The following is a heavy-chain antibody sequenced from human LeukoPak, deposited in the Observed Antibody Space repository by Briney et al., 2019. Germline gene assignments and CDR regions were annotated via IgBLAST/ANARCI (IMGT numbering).Heavy chain of an antibody. CDR2: IYTSGST. J-gene: IGHJ4*02. D-gene: IGHD4-17*01. CDR3: ARERDYGDYDY. Sequence: SQTLSLTCTVSGVSISSGSYYWSWIRQPAGKGLEWIGRIYTSGSTNYNPSLKSRVTISVDTSKNQFSLKLSSVTAADPAVYYCARERDYGDYDYWGQGTLVTVSS. CDR1: GVSISSGSYY. V-gene: IGHV4-61*02.